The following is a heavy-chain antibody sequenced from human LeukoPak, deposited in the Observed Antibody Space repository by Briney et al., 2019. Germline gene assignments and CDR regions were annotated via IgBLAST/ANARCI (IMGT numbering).Heavy chain of an antibody. CDR1: GYTFTGYY. J-gene: IGHJ4*02. CDR2: INPNSGGT. V-gene: IGHV1-2*06. D-gene: IGHD3-3*01. Sequence: ASVKVSCKASGYTFTGYYMHWVRQAPGQGLEWMGRINPNSGGTNYAQKFQGRVTMTRDTSISTAYMELSRLRSDDAAVYYCARNDFWMDFDYWGQGTLVTVSS. CDR3: ARNDFWMDFDY.